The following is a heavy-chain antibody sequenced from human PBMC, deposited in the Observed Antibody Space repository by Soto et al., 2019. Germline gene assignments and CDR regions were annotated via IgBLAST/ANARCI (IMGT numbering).Heavy chain of an antibody. J-gene: IGHJ4*02. CDR2: IYWDDDK. V-gene: IGHV2-5*02. CDR3: AHREGGSGWYGLTFDY. CDR1: GFSLSTSGVG. D-gene: IGHD6-19*01. Sequence: QITLKESGPTLVKPTQTLTLTCTFSGFSLSTSGVGVGWIRQPPGKALEWLALIYWDDDKRYSPSLKSRLTITKDPSKNQGVRTMTNMDPVDTATYYCAHREGGSGWYGLTFDYWGQGTLVTVSS.